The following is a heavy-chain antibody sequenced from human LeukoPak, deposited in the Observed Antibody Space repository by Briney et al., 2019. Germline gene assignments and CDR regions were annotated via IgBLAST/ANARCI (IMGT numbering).Heavy chain of an antibody. CDR2: ISYDGSNK. J-gene: IGHJ4*02. Sequence: PGRSLRLSCAASGSTFKRYAMHWVRQAPGKGLEWVAVISYDGSNKYYADSVKGRFTISRDNSKNTLYLQMNSLRAEDTAVYYCARDQISTVTPLYYFDYWGQGTLVTVSS. CDR1: GSTFKRYA. CDR3: ARDQISTVTPLYYFDY. D-gene: IGHD4-11*01. V-gene: IGHV3-30*01.